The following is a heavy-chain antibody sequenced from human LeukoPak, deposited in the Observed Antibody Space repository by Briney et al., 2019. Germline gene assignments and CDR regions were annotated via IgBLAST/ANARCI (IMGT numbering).Heavy chain of an antibody. Sequence: ASVKVSCKASGYTFTSYYMHWVRQAPGQGLEWMGIINPSGGSTSYAQKFQGRVAMTRDMSTSTVYMELSSLRSEDTAVYYCAKAALTYTYGSFDSWGQGTLVTVSS. CDR3: AKAALTYTYGSFDS. D-gene: IGHD5-18*01. J-gene: IGHJ4*02. CDR1: GYTFTSYY. CDR2: INPSGGST. V-gene: IGHV1-46*01.